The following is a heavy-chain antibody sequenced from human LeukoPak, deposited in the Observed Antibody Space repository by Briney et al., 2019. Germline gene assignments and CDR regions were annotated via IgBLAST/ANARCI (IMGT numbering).Heavy chain of an antibody. CDR2: ISYDGSNK. V-gene: IGHV3-30-3*01. CDR3: ALGPGGSPVDPL. Sequence: GRSLRLSCAASGFTFSSYAMHWVRQAPGKGLEWVAVISYDGSNKYYADSVKGRFTISRDNSKNTLYLQMNSLRAEDTAVYYCALGPGGSPVDPLWGQGTLVTVSS. CDR1: GFTFSSYA. D-gene: IGHD3-10*01. J-gene: IGHJ4*02.